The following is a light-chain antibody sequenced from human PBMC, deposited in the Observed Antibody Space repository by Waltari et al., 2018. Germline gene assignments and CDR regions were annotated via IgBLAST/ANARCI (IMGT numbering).Light chain of an antibody. CDR3: QQYYTTPCT. J-gene: IGKJ2*02. CDR1: PSVLSSTNSNNY. V-gene: IGKV4-1*01. Sequence: IALTQSPVPLALSLGEAATISCRSSPSVLSSTNSNNYLAWYQQRPGQPPKLLFYWASTRVSGVPDRFDGSGSGTDFTLTISSLQAEDLAVYYCQQYYTTPCTFGQGTRLEIK. CDR2: WAS.